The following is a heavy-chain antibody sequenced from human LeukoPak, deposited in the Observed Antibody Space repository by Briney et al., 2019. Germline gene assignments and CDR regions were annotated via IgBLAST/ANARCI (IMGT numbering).Heavy chain of an antibody. CDR3: ARDVSYGWYYFDY. Sequence: PGRSLRLSCAASGFTFDDYAMHWVRQAPGKGLEWVSGISWNSGSIGYADSVKGRFTISRDNSKNTLYLQMNSLRAEDTAVYYCARDVSYGWYYFDYWGQGTLVTVSS. CDR1: GFTFDDYA. V-gene: IGHV3-9*01. CDR2: ISWNSGSI. D-gene: IGHD5-18*01. J-gene: IGHJ4*02.